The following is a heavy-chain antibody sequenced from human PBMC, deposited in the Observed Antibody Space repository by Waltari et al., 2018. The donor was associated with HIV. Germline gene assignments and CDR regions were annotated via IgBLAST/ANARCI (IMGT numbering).Heavy chain of an antibody. V-gene: IGHV4-34*01. CDR3: ARRGSSASPLTL. J-gene: IGHJ4*02. CDR1: GGSFTNFY. Sequence: QVQLQQWGAGLLKPSETLSLTCSVYGGSFTNFYWNWIRQTPDEGLQWIGEINHGGDTNVNPSLKSRVIMSIDTSKDEISLNLTSVSVADTALYVCARRGSSASPLTLWGRGSRVTVSS. CDR2: INHGGDT. D-gene: IGHD3-10*01.